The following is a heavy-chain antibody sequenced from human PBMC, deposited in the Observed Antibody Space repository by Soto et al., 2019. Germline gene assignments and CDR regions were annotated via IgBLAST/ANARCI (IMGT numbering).Heavy chain of an antibody. D-gene: IGHD1-26*01. V-gene: IGHV1-18*01. Sequence: ASVKVSCKASGYTFTIYGISGVRQAPGQGLEGMGWISAYNGNTSYAQKLQGRVTMTTDTSTSTAYMELRSLRSDDTAVYYCARMDVGATSIDPWGQGTLVTVSS. CDR3: ARMDVGATSIDP. CDR2: ISAYNGNT. CDR1: GYTFTIYG. J-gene: IGHJ5*02.